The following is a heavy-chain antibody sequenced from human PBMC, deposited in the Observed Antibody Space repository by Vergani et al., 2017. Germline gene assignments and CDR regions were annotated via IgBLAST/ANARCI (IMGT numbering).Heavy chain of an antibody. CDR1: GDSISPYF. Sequence: QVQLHESGPGLVKPSETLSLTYTVSGDSISPYFWTWIRQPPGQGLEWIGYISYSGDTNCAPSLKSRVSISLDTSKNQFSLQVNSVTPSDTAVYYCARGGWLVPDVWGQGTLVTVSS. D-gene: IGHD2-21*02. V-gene: IGHV4-59*01. CDR2: ISYSGDT. CDR3: ARGGWLVPDV. J-gene: IGHJ4*02.